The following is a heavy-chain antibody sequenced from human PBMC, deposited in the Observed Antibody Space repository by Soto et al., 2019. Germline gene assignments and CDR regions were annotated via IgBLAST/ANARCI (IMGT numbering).Heavy chain of an antibody. Sequence: QVQLVQSGAEVKKPGASVKVSCKASGYIFTSYGISWVRQAPGQGLEWMGWISAYNGETNYAQKLLGRVTMTIDTSTSTVYMELRSLRSDDTAVYHCARGNRYYGMDVWGQGTTVTVSS. CDR1: GYIFTSYG. V-gene: IGHV1-18*04. CDR2: ISAYNGET. CDR3: ARGNRYYGMDV. J-gene: IGHJ6*02.